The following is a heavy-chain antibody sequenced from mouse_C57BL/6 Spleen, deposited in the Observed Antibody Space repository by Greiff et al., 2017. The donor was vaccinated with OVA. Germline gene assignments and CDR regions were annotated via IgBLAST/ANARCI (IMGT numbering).Heavy chain of an antibody. D-gene: IGHD4-1*01. CDR3: ARLGRRGDYAMDY. CDR2: IDPSDSYT. Sequence: VKLQQPGAELVMPGASVKLSCKASGYTFTSYWMHWVKQRPGQGLEWIGEIDPSDSYTNYNQKFKGKSTLTVDKSSSTAYMQLSSLTSEDSAVYYCARLGRRGDYAMDYWGQGTSVTVSS. V-gene: IGHV1-69*01. J-gene: IGHJ4*01. CDR1: GYTFTSYW.